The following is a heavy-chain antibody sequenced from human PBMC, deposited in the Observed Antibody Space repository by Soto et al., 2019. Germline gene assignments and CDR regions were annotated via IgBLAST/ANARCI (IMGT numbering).Heavy chain of an antibody. Sequence: PGGSLRLSCAASGFTFSSYGMHWVRQAPGKGLEWVAVISYDGSNKYYADSVKGRFTISRDNSKNTLYLQMNSLRAEDTAVYYCAKGDLIKAAAGQNYFDYWGQGTLVTVSS. CDR3: AKGDLIKAAAGQNYFDY. J-gene: IGHJ4*02. CDR2: ISYDGSNK. V-gene: IGHV3-30*18. D-gene: IGHD6-13*01. CDR1: GFTFSSYG.